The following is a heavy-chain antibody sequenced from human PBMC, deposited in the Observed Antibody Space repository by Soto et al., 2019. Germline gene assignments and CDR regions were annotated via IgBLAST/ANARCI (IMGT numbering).Heavy chain of an antibody. Sequence: KSSETLSLTCTVSGGSISSGVFSWTWIRQHPGKGLEWIGYIYYSGSTYYNPSLRSRVSISVDTSRNQFSLKLSSVTAADTAVYYCARDRPISGTTVYYGMDVWGPGTTVTVSS. J-gene: IGHJ6*02. CDR1: GGSISSGVFS. CDR3: ARDRPISGTTVYYGMDV. D-gene: IGHD1-7*01. CDR2: IYYSGST. V-gene: IGHV4-31*03.